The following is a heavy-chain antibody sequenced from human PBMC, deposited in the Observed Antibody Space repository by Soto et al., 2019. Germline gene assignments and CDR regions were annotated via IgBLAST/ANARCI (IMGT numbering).Heavy chain of an antibody. V-gene: IGHV3-21*01. CDR3: AREVTSSTYYYLSPGGFDP. J-gene: IGHJ5*02. Sequence: EVQLVESGGGLVKPGGSLRLSCAASGFTFSSYSMNWVRQAPGKGLEWVSSISSSSSYIYYADSVKGRFTISRDNAKNSQYLQMNSRRAEDTAVYYCAREVTSSTYYYLSPGGFDPWGQGTLVTVSS. CDR1: GFTFSSYS. D-gene: IGHD3-22*01. CDR2: ISSSSSYI.